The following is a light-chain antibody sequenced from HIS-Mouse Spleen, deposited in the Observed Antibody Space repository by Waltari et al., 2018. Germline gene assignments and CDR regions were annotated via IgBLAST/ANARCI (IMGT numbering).Light chain of an antibody. CDR3: QQRSNWPL. J-gene: IGKJ2*01. V-gene: IGKV3-11*01. CDR2: DAS. CDR1: QRVSRH. Sequence: EIVLTQSPATLSLSPGERATLSCRASQRVSRHLAWYQQKPGQAPRRLIYDASSRATGIPARLRGSESGTDFTLTISSLEPEDFAVYYCQQRSNWPLFGQGTKLEIK.